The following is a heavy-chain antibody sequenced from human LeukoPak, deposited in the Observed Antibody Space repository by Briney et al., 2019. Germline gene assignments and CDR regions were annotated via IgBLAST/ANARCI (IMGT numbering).Heavy chain of an antibody. CDR3: ARDVFFYDFLLGFFREIYNWSAP. Sequence: ASVKVSCKASGYTFTSYDINWVRQATGQGLEWMGWMNPNSGNTGYAQKFQGRVTMTRNTSISTAYMGLSSLRSEDTAVYYCARDVFFYDFLLGFFREIYNWSAPGAKGTLVTVSS. CDR1: GYTFTSYD. CDR2: MNPNSGNT. D-gene: IGHD3-3*01. J-gene: IGHJ5*02. V-gene: IGHV1-8*01.